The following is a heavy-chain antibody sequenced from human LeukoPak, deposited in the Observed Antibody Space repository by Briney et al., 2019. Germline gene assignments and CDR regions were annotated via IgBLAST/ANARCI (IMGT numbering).Heavy chain of an antibody. CDR1: GFTVSSNY. CDR3: AKLDYSDTH. V-gene: IGHV3-23*01. J-gene: IGHJ4*02. D-gene: IGHD3-22*01. CDR2: ITGSSAST. Sequence: GGSLRLSCAASGFTVSSNYMSWVRQAPGKGLEWVSSITGSSASTYYADSVKGRFTISRDNSKNTLYLQMNSLRAEDTAVYFCAKLDYSDTHWGQGTLVTVSS.